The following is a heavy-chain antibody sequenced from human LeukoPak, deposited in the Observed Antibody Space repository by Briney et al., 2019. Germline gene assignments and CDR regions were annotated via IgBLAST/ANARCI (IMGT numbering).Heavy chain of an antibody. CDR1: GFIVSSNY. V-gene: IGHV3-53*05. Sequence: GGSLRLSCVASGFIVSSNYMSWVRQAPGKGLEWVSVIYSGGGTNYADSVKGRFTISRDNSKNTLYLQMNSLRAEDTAVYYCAKDEPIPYYYDSSGYRYNWFDPWGQGTLVTVSS. J-gene: IGHJ5*02. D-gene: IGHD3-22*01. CDR3: AKDEPIPYYYDSSGYRYNWFDP. CDR2: IYSGGGT.